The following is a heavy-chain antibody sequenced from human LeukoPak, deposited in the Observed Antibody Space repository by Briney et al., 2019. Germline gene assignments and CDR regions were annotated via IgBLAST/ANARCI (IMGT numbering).Heavy chain of an antibody. J-gene: IGHJ4*02. Sequence: GGSLRLSCAASGFTFSDHYMDWVRQAPGEGLEWVGRTRNKPDSYTTDYAASVKGRFTISRDDSKNSLYLQMNSLKTEDTAVYYCASSIAAAVDYWGQGTLVTVSS. CDR2: TRNKPDSYTT. CDR3: ASSIAAAVDY. V-gene: IGHV3-72*01. D-gene: IGHD6-13*01. CDR1: GFTFSDHY.